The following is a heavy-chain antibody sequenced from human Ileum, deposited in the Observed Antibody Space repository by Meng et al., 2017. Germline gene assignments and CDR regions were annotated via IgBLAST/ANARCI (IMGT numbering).Heavy chain of an antibody. CDR2: IHHSGST. CDR3: ARNGDYSADH. V-gene: IGHV4-4*02. D-gene: IGHD2-21*01. Sequence: QGQGEESGPGLVKPSGTLSLTCAVSGGSISFGYWWSWVRQPPGQGLEWIGEIHHSGSTNYNPSLKSRVTLSVDNSNNQFSLSLTSVTAADTAVYYCARNGDYSADHWGQGILVTVSS. J-gene: IGHJ4*02. CDR1: GGSISFGYW.